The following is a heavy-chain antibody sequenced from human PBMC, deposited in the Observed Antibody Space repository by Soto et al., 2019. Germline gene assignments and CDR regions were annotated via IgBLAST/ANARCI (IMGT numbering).Heavy chain of an antibody. V-gene: IGHV1-69*01. Sequence: QVQLVQSGAEVKKPGSSVKVYCKASGGTFSSYAISWVRQAPGQGLEWMGVIIPIFGTANYAQKFQGRVTITADESTSTAYMELSSLRSEDTAVYYCARDYYDSSGYYYGIFDYWGQGTLVTVSS. CDR3: ARDYYDSSGYYYGIFDY. J-gene: IGHJ4*02. CDR1: GGTFSSYA. CDR2: IIPIFGTA. D-gene: IGHD3-22*01.